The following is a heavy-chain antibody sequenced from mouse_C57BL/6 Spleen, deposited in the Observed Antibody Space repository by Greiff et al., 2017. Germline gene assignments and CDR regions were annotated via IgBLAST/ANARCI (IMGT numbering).Heavy chain of an antibody. CDR3: ARSANWDVPFDY. J-gene: IGHJ2*01. CDR1: GYTFTDYN. V-gene: IGHV1-18*01. CDR2: INPNNGGT. D-gene: IGHD4-1*01. Sequence: EVKLLESGPELVKPGASVKIPCKASGYTFTDYNMDWVKQSHGKSLEWIGDINPNNGGTIYNQKFKGKATLTVDKSSSTAYMELRSLTSEDTAVYYCARSANWDVPFDYWGQGTTLTVSS.